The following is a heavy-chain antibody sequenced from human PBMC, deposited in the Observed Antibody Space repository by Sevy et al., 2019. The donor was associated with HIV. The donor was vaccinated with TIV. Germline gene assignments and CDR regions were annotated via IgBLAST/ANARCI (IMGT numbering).Heavy chain of an antibody. J-gene: IGHJ6*02. D-gene: IGHD3-10*01. CDR3: ARGRWVGDNTGMDV. Sequence: GGSLRLSCAASGFTFSSYWMSWVRQAPGKGLEWVANIKQDGSEKYYVDSVKGRFTISRDNAKNSLYLQMNSLRAEDTAVYYGARGRWVGDNTGMDVWGQGTTVTVSS. V-gene: IGHV3-7*01. CDR1: GFTFSSYW. CDR2: IKQDGSEK.